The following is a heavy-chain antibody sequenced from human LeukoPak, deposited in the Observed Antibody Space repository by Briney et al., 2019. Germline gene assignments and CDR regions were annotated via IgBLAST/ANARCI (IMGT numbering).Heavy chain of an antibody. D-gene: IGHD6-19*01. CDR3: ASLAYRGAVAGTGVVN. V-gene: IGHV3-74*01. CDR1: GFTFSTYW. Sequence: PGGSLRLSCAASGFTFSTYWMHWVRHPPGKGLVWVSRINSDGSGTNYADSVRGRFTVSRDNAKSTLYLQMTSLRAEDTAIYYCASLAYRGAVAGTGVVNWGQGTLVTVSS. J-gene: IGHJ4*02. CDR2: INSDGSGT.